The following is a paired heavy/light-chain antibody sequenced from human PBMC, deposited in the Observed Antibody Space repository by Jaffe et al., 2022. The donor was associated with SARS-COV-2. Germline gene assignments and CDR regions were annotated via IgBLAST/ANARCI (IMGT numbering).Light chain of an antibody. CDR2: GAY. V-gene: IGKV3-15*01. J-gene: IGKJ1*01. CDR3: QQYKNWPPEA. CDR1: QGVSSS. Sequence: EIVLTQSPATLSVSLGERATLSCRASQGVSSSLAWFQQRPGQAPRLLIYGAYKRAAGVPDRFSGVGSGTEFVLTISSLQSEDSAVYYCQQYKNWPPEAFGPGTKVEIK.
Heavy chain of an antibody. V-gene: IGHV5-51*01. Sequence: EVQLVQSGAEVKKPGESLRISCKGSEYTFTNYWIVWVRQMPGKGLELMGTVLAIDSDVRYRPSFQGQVTISVDRSISTAYLQWSSLRASDTAIYYCAGHRRPADSWYFDLWGRGTLVTVSS. CDR2: VLAIDSDV. D-gene: IGHD2-2*01. J-gene: IGHJ2*01. CDR3: AGHRRPADSWYFDL. CDR1: EYTFTNYW.